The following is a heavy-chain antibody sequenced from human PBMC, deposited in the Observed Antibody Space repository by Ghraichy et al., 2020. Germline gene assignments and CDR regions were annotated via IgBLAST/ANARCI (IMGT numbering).Heavy chain of an antibody. J-gene: IGHJ6*02. CDR1: GYTFSSYA. D-gene: IGHD6-6*01. CDR3: ARDQGSSSVGNGMDV. CDR2: INAGNGKT. Sequence: ASVKVSCKASGYTFSSYAMHWVRKAPGQRLEGMGWINAGNGKTKFSQKFQGRVTITGDTSASTAYMELSSLRSEDTGVYYCARDQGSSSVGNGMDVWGQGTTVTVSS. V-gene: IGHV1-3*01.